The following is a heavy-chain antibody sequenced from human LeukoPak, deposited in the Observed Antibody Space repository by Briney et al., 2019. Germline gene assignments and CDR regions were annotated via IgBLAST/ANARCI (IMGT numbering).Heavy chain of an antibody. CDR1: GGSISSSSYY. J-gene: IGHJ4*02. D-gene: IGHD5-18*01. Sequence: SETLSLTCTVSGGSISSSSYYWGWIRQPPGKGLEWIGSIYYSGSTYYKPSLKSRVTISVDTSKNQFSLKLSSVTAADTAVYYCARHFGDGGYSYGRENWGQGTLVTVSS. CDR2: IYYSGST. CDR3: ARHFGDGGYSYGREN. V-gene: IGHV4-39*01.